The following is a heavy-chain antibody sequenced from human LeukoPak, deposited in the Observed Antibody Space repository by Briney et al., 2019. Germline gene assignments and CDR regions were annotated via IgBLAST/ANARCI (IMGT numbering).Heavy chain of an antibody. V-gene: IGHV4-34*01. CDR3: ARRFWSGYLAD. J-gene: IGHJ4*02. CDR2: INHSGST. CDR1: GGSFSGYY. D-gene: IGHD3-3*01. Sequence: SETLSLTCAVYGGSFSGYYWSWIRQPPGKGLEWIGEINHSGSTNHNPSLKSRVTISVDTSKNQFSLKLTSVTAADTAVYYCARRFWSGYLADWGQGTLVTVSS.